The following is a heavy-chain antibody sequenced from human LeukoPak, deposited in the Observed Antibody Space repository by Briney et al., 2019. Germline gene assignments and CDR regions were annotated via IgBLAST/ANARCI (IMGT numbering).Heavy chain of an antibody. V-gene: IGHV3-23*01. CDR1: GFTFSSYA. Sequence: GGSLRLSCAASGFTFSSYAMSWVRQAPGKGLEWVSAISGSGGSTYYADSVKGRFTISRDNAKNSLYLQMNSLRVEGTAVYYCAREGTGGFDYWGQGTLVTVSS. D-gene: IGHD1-1*01. CDR3: AREGTGGFDY. J-gene: IGHJ4*02. CDR2: ISGSGGST.